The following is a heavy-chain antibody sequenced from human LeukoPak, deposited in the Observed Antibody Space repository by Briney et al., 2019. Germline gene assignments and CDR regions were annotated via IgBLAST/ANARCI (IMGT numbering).Heavy chain of an antibody. CDR2: IKQDGSER. D-gene: IGHD5-24*01. V-gene: IGHV3-7*01. Sequence: PGGSLRLSCAASGFTFSTSWMGWVRQAPGKGLEWVANIKQDGSERYYVDSVKGRFTISRDNAKISLYLQMNSLRAEDTAVYYCVGVGRDGYTLDYWGQGTLVTVSS. J-gene: IGHJ4*02. CDR3: VGVGRDGYTLDY. CDR1: GFTFSTSW.